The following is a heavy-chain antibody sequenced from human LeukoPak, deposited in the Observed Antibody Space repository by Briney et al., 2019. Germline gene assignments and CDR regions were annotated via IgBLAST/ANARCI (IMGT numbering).Heavy chain of an antibody. Sequence: GGSLRLSCAASGFTFGSYAMSWVRQAPGEGLEWVSGITASSSSTYYADSVKGRFTISRDNSKNTLYLQMHTLRAEDTAEYFCAKGLIERAVGFDYWGQGTLVTVSS. V-gene: IGHV3-23*01. CDR1: GFTFGSYA. CDR3: AKGLIERAVGFDY. J-gene: IGHJ4*02. D-gene: IGHD3-22*01. CDR2: ITASSSST.